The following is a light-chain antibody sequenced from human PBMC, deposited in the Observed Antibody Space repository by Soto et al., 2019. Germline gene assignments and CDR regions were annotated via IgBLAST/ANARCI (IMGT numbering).Light chain of an antibody. CDR3: QQLNSYPSIS. CDR2: AAS. V-gene: IGKV1-9*01. Sequence: IQLTQSPSFLSASVGDRVTITCRASQDISSSLAWYQQKPGKAPKLLIYAASTLQGGVPSRFSGSGSGTEFTLTISSLQPEDFATYYCQQLNSYPSISFGQGTRLEIK. CDR1: QDISSS. J-gene: IGKJ5*01.